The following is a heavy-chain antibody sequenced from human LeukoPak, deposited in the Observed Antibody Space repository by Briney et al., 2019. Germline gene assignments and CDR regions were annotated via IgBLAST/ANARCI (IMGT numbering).Heavy chain of an antibody. Sequence: GASVKVSCKASGYTFTGYYMHWVRQAPGQGLEWMGWINPNSGGTNYAQKFQGRVTMTRDTSISTAYMELSRLRSDDTAVYYCARDFNDFWTGIVDYWGQGTLVTVSS. CDR3: ARDFNDFWTGIVDY. CDR2: INPNSGGT. CDR1: GYTFTGYY. D-gene: IGHD3/OR15-3a*01. V-gene: IGHV1-2*02. J-gene: IGHJ4*02.